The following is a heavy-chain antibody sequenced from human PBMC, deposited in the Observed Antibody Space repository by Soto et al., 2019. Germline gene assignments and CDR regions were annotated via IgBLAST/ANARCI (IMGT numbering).Heavy chain of an antibody. D-gene: IGHD3-22*01. CDR3: TKGVVVITSYFQH. CDR2: ISYDESNK. CDR1: GCSFGSYG. Sequence: QVQLVESGGGVVQPGRSQRLSCAASGCSFGSYGMHWVRQAPGKGLEWVAVISYDESNKYYADSVKGRFTISRDNSKNTLYLQMNSLRAEDTAVYYCTKGVVVITSYFQHWGQGTLVTVSS. J-gene: IGHJ1*01. V-gene: IGHV3-30*18.